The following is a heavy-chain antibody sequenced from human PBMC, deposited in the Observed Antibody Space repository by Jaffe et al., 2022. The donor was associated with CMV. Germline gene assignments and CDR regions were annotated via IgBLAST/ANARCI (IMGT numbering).Heavy chain of an antibody. Sequence: EVQLVESGGGLVQPGGSLRLSCAASGFTFSDHYMDWVRQAPGKGLEWVGRTRNKANSYTTEYAASVKGRFTISRDDSKNSLYLQMNSLKTEDTAVYYCARGAYYYDSSGNDAFDIWGQGTMVTVSS. CDR3: ARGAYYYDSSGNDAFDI. CDR1: GFTFSDHY. D-gene: IGHD3-22*01. J-gene: IGHJ3*02. V-gene: IGHV3-72*01. CDR2: TRNKANSYTT.